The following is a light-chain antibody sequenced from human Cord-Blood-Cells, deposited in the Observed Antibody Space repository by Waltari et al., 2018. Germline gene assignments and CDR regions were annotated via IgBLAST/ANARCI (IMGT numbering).Light chain of an antibody. J-gene: IGLJ2*01. V-gene: IGLV3-19*01. CDR2: GKN. Sequence: SSELTQDPAVSVALGQTVRITCQGDSLRSYYASWYQQKPGQAPVFVIYGKNNRPAGIPDRFSGSSSGNTASLTITGAQAEDEADYYCNSRDSSGTVVFGGGTKLTVL. CDR1: SLRSYY. CDR3: NSRDSSGTVV.